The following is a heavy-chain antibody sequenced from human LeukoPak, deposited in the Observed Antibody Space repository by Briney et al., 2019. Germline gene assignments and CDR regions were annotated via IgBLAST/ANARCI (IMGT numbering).Heavy chain of an antibody. Sequence: PSETLSLTCTVSVGSISSYYWSWIRQPLGKGLEWIGEINHSGSTNYNPSLKSRVTISVDTSKNQFSLKLSSVTAADTAVYYCARRTCGRDCYSVDYWGQGNMVTVSS. CDR2: INHSGST. D-gene: IGHD2-21*02. CDR1: VGSISSYY. J-gene: IGHJ4*02. V-gene: IGHV4-34*01. CDR3: ARRTCGRDCYSVDY.